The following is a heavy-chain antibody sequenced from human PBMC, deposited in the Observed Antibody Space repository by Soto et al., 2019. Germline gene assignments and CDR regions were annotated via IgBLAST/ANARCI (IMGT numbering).Heavy chain of an antibody. V-gene: IGHV3-23*01. D-gene: IGHD2-15*01. Sequence: GGSLRLSCAASGFTFSSYAMSWVRQAPGKGLEWVSAISGSGGSTYYADSVKGRFTISRDNSKNTLYLQMNSLRAEDTAVYYCAKDRCSGGRCYPYYFDYWGQGTLVTVSS. CDR1: GFTFSSYA. CDR3: AKDRCSGGRCYPYYFDY. CDR2: ISGSGGST. J-gene: IGHJ4*02.